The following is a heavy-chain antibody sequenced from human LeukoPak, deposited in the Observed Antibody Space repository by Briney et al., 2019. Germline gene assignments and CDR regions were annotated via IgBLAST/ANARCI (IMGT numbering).Heavy chain of an antibody. D-gene: IGHD1-7*01. Sequence: ASVKVSCKASGYTFTGCYMHWVRQAPGQGLGWMGWINPNSGGTNYAQKFQGRVTMTRDTSISTAYMELSRLRSDDTAVYYCARDLTGTTSWDLDYWGQGTLVTVSS. J-gene: IGHJ4*02. CDR3: ARDLTGTTSWDLDY. CDR2: INPNSGGT. CDR1: GYTFTGCY. V-gene: IGHV1-2*02.